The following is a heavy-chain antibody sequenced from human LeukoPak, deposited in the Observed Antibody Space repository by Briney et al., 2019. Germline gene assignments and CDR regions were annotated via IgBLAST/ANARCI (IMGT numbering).Heavy chain of an antibody. V-gene: IGHV4-59*12. J-gene: IGHJ4*02. Sequence: PSETLSLTCAVYGGSFSGYYWSWIRQPPGKGLEWIGYIYYSGSTYYTPSLKSRVTISVDTSKNQFSLKLSSVTAADTAVYYCARGVARSSKFHFSYYFDYWGQGTLVTVSS. CDR3: ARGVARSSKFHFSYYFDY. CDR1: GGSFSGYY. D-gene: IGHD6-6*01. CDR2: IYYSGST.